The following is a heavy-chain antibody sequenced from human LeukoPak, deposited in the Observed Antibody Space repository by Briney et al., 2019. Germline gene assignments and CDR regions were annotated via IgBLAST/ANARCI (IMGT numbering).Heavy chain of an antibody. CDR3: AKGLGDYDDFRLGY. V-gene: IGHV3-30*02. J-gene: IGHJ4*02. CDR1: VFTFSTYG. D-gene: IGHD4-17*01. Sequence: GGSLRLSCAASVFTFSTYGFHWVRQTPGKGLEWVAFIPSDGSDNYYANSVKGRFTISRDNSKNTLYLQMNSLRSEDTAVYYCAKGLGDYDDFRLGYWGQGTLVTVSS. CDR2: IPSDGSDN.